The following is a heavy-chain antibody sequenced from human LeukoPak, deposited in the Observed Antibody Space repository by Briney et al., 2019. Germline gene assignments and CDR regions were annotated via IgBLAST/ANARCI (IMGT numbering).Heavy chain of an antibody. CDR3: ARQGYTYGYDY. J-gene: IGHJ4*02. V-gene: IGHV5-51*01. CDR1: GHSFTTYW. D-gene: IGHD5-18*01. CDR2: IYPGDSDT. Sequence: GESLKISCTGSGHSFTTYWIGWVRQMPGKGLEWMGIIYPGDSDTRYSPSFQGQVTITADKSISTAYLQWSSLKASDTAMYYCARQGYTYGYDYWGQGTLVTVTS.